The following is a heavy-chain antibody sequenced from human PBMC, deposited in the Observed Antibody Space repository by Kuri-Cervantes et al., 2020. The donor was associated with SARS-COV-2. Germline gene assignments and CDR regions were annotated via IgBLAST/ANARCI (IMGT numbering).Heavy chain of an antibody. CDR3: ARDLGRRGYDYIDGDY. CDR2: ISSSSSTI. J-gene: IGHJ4*02. V-gene: IGHV3-48*04. Sequence: GESLKISCAASGFTFSSYSMNWVRQAPGKGLEWVSYISSSSSTIYYADSVKGRFTISRDNAKNSLYLQMNSLRAEDTAVYYCARDLGRRGYDYIDGDYWGQGTLVTVSS. CDR1: GFTFSSYS. D-gene: IGHD5-12*01.